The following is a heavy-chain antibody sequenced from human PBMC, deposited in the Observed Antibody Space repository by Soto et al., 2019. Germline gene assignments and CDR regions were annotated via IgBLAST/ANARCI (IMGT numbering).Heavy chain of an antibody. J-gene: IGHJ4*02. D-gene: IGHD4-17*01. V-gene: IGHV1-18*01. CDR2: ISAYNGNT. CDR1: GYTFTSYG. Sequence: QVQLVQSGAEVKKPGASVKVSCKASGYTFTSYGISWVRQAPGQGLEWMGWISAYNGNTNYAQKLQGRVTMTTDTSTSTAYMERRRLRADETAEYYCASSRRHPYAYWGQGTLVTVSS. CDR3: ASSRRHPYAY.